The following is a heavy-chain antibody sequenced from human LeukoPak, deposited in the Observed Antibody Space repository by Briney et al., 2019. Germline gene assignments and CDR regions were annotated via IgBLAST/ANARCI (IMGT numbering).Heavy chain of an antibody. CDR3: AKGLNFGVVIPFDY. CDR1: GFTFDDYA. V-gene: IGHV3-9*01. Sequence: GGSLRLSCAASGFTFDDYAMHWVRQAPGKGLEWVSGISWNSGSIGYADSVKGRFTISRDNSKNTLYLQMNSLRAEDTAVYYCAKGLNFGVVIPFDYWGQGTLVTVSS. D-gene: IGHD3-3*01. J-gene: IGHJ4*02. CDR2: ISWNSGSI.